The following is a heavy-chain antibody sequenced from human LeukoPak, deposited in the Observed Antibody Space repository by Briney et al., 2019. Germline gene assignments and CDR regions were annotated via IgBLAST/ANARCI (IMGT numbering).Heavy chain of an antibody. J-gene: IGHJ5*02. V-gene: IGHV4-39*07. CDR2: MYYSGST. Sequence: KSSETLSLTCTVSGGSISSSTYYWGWIRQPPGKGLEWIGSMYYSGSTYYNPSLKSRVTISVDTSKNQFSLKLNSVTAADTAVYYCASCSSTGWYAGDWFDPWGQGTLVTVSS. CDR3: ASCSSTGWYAGDWFDP. D-gene: IGHD2-2*01. CDR1: GGSISSSTYY.